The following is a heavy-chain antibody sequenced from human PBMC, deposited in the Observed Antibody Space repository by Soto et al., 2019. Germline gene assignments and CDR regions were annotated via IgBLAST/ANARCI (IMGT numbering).Heavy chain of an antibody. V-gene: IGHV3-9*01. D-gene: IGHD3-16*01. CDR1: GFTFDDYA. CDR3: AKYIGGGYYYYYGMDV. CDR2: ISWNSGSI. Sequence: GGSLRLSCAASGFTFDDYAMHWVRQAPGKGLEWDSGISWNSGSIGYADSVKGRFTISRDNAKNSLYLQMNSLRAEDTALYYCAKYIGGGYYYYYGMDVWGQGTTVTV. J-gene: IGHJ6*02.